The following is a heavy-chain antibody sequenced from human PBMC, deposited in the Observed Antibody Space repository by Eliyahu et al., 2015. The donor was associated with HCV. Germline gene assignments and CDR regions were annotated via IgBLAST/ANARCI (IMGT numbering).Heavy chain of an antibody. CDR3: ARSSDAERSRYFDY. J-gene: IGHJ4*02. CDR1: GGSFSGYY. CDR2: INHSGST. V-gene: IGHV4-34*01. Sequence: QVQLQQWGAGLLKPSETLSLTCAVYGGSFSGYYWSWIRQPPGKGLEWIGEINHSGSTNYNPSLKSRVTISVDTSKNQFSLKLSSVTAADTAVYYCARSSDAERSRYFDYWGQGTLVTVSS.